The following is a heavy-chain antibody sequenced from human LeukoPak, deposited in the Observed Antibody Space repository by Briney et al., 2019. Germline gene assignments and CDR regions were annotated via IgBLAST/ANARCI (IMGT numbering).Heavy chain of an antibody. CDR1: GGTFSSYA. D-gene: IGHD5-18*01. CDR2: IIPIFGTA. V-gene: IGHV1-69*05. Sequence: SVKVSCKASGGTFSSYAISWVRQAPGQGLEWMGGIIPIFGTANYAQKFQGRVTITTDESTSTAYMELSSLRSEDTAVYYCARDSLLRGYSYGRFDYWGQGTLVNVSS. J-gene: IGHJ4*02. CDR3: ARDSLLRGYSYGRFDY.